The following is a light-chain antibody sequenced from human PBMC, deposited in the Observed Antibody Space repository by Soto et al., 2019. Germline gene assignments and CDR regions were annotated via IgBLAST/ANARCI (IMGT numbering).Light chain of an antibody. CDR1: QKIRTY. Sequence: DIQMTQSPSSLSASVGDRVSITCRASQKIRTYLNWYQQKPGKAPEVLIYDASTLQSGVPSRFSGSGSGTDFTLTITSLQPEDFATYYCQQSYSIFYTFGPGTKPEIK. CDR3: QQSYSIFYT. CDR2: DAS. V-gene: IGKV1-39*01. J-gene: IGKJ2*01.